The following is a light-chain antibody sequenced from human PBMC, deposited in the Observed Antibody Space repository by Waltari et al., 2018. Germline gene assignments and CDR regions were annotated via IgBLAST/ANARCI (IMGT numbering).Light chain of an antibody. J-gene: IGKJ1*01. V-gene: IGKV1-39*01. CDR2: TAS. CDR3: QQSHSTPRT. CDR1: QSINRY. Sequence: DIQMTQSPSSLSASVGDHVSITCRASQSINRYLNWYQQKPGKAPKLLIFTASNLHTGVPSRFSGRGSETDFTLTISSLQPEDFATYYCQQSHSTPRTFGQGTKVEIK.